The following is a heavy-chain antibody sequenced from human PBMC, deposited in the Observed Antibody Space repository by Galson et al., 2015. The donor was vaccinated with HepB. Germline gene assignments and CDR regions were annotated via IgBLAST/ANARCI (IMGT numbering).Heavy chain of an antibody. CDR2: IYYSGST. V-gene: IGHV4-31*03. CDR1: GGSISSGGYY. Sequence: LSLTCTVSGGSISSGGYYWSWIRQHPGKGLEWIGYIYYSGSTYYNPSLKSRVTISVDTSKNQFSLKLSSVTAADTAVYYCARESNLRLPDCWFDPWGQGTLVTVSS. J-gene: IGHJ5*02. CDR3: ARESNLRLPDCWFDP. D-gene: IGHD4-11*01.